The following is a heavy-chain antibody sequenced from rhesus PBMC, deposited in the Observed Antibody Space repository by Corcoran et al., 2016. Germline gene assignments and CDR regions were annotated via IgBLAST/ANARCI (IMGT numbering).Heavy chain of an antibody. CDR1: GGSISDSYR. CDR2: HNGRSPST. J-gene: IGHJ4*01. D-gene: IGHD6-37*01. CDR3: ARDRYSGGWYAGHY. V-gene: IGHV4S10*01. Sequence: QVQLQESGPGVVKPSETLSLTCAVSGGSISDSYRWSWIRQPPGKGLEWIGYHNGRSPSTTSHPSLKSRVTISKDTSKNQFSLKLSSVTAAATAVYYCARDRYSGGWYAGHYWGQGVLVTVSS.